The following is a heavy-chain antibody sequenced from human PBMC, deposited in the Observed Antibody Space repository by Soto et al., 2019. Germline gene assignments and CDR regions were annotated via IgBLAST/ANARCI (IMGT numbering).Heavy chain of an antibody. Sequence: SVKVSCKASGGTFSSYVFSCVRQAPGQGLEWMGGIIPFFGSTNYAQKFQGRATITADESTSTAYMDLSSLRSEDTAVYYCALGGSGSYPNWFDPWGQGTLVTVSS. V-gene: IGHV1-69*13. CDR3: ALGGSGSYPNWFDP. CDR1: GGTFSSYV. D-gene: IGHD3-10*01. CDR2: IIPFFGST. J-gene: IGHJ5*02.